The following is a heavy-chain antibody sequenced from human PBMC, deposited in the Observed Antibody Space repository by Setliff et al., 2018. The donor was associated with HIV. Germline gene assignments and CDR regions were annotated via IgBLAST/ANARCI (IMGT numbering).Heavy chain of an antibody. CDR3: ARDSDYYDSSGRHIRLFDY. CDR1: GGSISSRNW. V-gene: IGHV4-4*02. CDR2: IYHSGST. J-gene: IGHJ4*02. Sequence: SETLSLTCTVSGGSISSRNWWSWVRQPPGKGLEWIGEIYHSGSTNYNPSLKSRVTISVDKSTNQVSLKLNSVTAADTAVYYCARDSDYYDSSGRHIRLFDYWGQGTLVTAPQ. D-gene: IGHD3-22*01.